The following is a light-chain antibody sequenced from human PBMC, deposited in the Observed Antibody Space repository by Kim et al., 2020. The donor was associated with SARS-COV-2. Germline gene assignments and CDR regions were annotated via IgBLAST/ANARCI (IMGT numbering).Light chain of an antibody. CDR3: QQYGNLPYT. Sequence: DIQMTQSPSSLSASVGDRVTITCQASQDISNYLNWHQQKPGKAPKLLIYDASNLETGVPSRFSGSGSGTDFTFTISSLQPEDIATYFCQQYGNLPYTFGQGTKLEI. J-gene: IGKJ2*01. CDR2: DAS. V-gene: IGKV1-33*01. CDR1: QDISNY.